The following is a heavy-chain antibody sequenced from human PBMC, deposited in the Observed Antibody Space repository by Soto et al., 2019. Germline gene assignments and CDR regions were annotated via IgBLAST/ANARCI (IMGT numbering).Heavy chain of an antibody. Sequence: GGSLRLSCAASGFTFSSYAMSWVRQAPGKGLEWVSAISGSGGSTYYADSVKGRFTISRDNSKNSLYLQMNSLRDEDTAVYYCARKKYGSGSYHTDYWGQGTLVTVSS. J-gene: IGHJ4*02. V-gene: IGHV3-23*01. CDR2: ISGSGGST. D-gene: IGHD3-10*01. CDR1: GFTFSSYA. CDR3: ARKKYGSGSYHTDY.